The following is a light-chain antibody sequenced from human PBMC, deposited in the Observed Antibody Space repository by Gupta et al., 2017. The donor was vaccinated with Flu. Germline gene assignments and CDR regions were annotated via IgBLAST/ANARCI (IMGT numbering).Light chain of an antibody. CDR1: SSD. Sequence: QSVLTPSPSASGTPGQRVSLSCSGSSSDVDWYQQLPGTAPKLLIYTNNQRPSGVPDRFSGSKSSTSASRAISGLQSEDEADYYCAAWDDGLNGWVFGGGTKLTVL. CDR3: AAWDDGLNGWV. V-gene: IGLV1-44*01. J-gene: IGLJ3*02. CDR2: TNN.